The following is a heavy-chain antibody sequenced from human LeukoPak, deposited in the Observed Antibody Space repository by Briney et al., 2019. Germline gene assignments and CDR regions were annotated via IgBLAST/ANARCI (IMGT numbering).Heavy chain of an antibody. J-gene: IGHJ4*02. D-gene: IGHD6-13*01. Sequence: PGGSLRLSCAASEFTFSSYSMNWVRQAPGKGLEWVSSISSSSSYIYYADSVKGRFTISRDNAKNSLYLQMNSLRAEDTAVYYCARGIAAAGYLDYWGQGTLVTVSS. V-gene: IGHV3-21*01. CDR2: ISSSSSYI. CDR3: ARGIAAAGYLDY. CDR1: EFTFSSYS.